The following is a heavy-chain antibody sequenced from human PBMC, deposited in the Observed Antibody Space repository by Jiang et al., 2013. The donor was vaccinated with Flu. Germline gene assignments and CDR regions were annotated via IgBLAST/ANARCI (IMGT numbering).Heavy chain of an antibody. CDR3: ARMDRRGGSALDI. D-gene: IGHD3-10*01. CDR1: GFSLSTGMR. Sequence: VKPTQTLTLTCTFSGFSLSTGMRVSWIRQPPGKALEWLARIDWDDSKFYSTSLKTRLTISKDTSKNQVVLTMTNMDPVDTATYYCARMDRRGGSALDIWGQGTMVTVSS. J-gene: IGHJ3*02. V-gene: IGHV2-70*04. CDR2: IDWDDSK.